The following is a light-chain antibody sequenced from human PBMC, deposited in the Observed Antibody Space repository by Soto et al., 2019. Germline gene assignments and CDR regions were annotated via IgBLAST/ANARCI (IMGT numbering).Light chain of an antibody. J-gene: IGKJ1*01. Sequence: IQVTQSPPTLSASVGDRVTITCRASQTISTWMAWYQQKPGKAPKVLIYGASNLQSGVPPRFSGSGSGTDFTRAISSLQPEDSATYYCLQDINYPWTFGQGTKVDIK. CDR3: LQDINYPWT. CDR2: GAS. V-gene: IGKV1-6*01. CDR1: QTISTW.